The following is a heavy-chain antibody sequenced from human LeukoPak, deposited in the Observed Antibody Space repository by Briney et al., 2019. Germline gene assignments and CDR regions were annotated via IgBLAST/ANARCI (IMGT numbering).Heavy chain of an antibody. CDR2: ISGSGGST. CDR3: ARDHYGGNTRSAEYFQH. J-gene: IGHJ1*01. D-gene: IGHD4-23*01. Sequence: PGGSLRLSCAASGFTFSSYAMSWVRRAPGKGLEWVSAISGSGGSTYYADSVKGRFTISRDNSKNTLYLQMNSLRAEDTAVYYCARDHYGGNTRSAEYFQHWGQGTLVTVSS. V-gene: IGHV3-23*01. CDR1: GFTFSSYA.